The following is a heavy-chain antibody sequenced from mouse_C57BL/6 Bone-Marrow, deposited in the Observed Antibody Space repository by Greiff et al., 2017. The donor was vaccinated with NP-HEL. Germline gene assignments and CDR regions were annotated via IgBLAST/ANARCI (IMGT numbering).Heavy chain of an antibody. V-gene: IGHV1-54*01. CDR2: INPGSGGT. J-gene: IGHJ2*01. Sequence: VQLQQSGAELVRPGTSVKVSCKASGYAFTNYLIEWVKQRPGQGLEWIGVINPGSGGTNYNEKFKGKATLTADKSSSTAYMQLSSLTSEDSAVYFCARQSNSYFDYWGQGTTLTVSS. D-gene: IGHD2-5*01. CDR3: ARQSNSYFDY. CDR1: GYAFTNYL.